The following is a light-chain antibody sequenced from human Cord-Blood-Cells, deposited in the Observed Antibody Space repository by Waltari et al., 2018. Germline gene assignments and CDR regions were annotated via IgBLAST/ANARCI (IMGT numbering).Light chain of an antibody. J-gene: IGKJ2*01. CDR3: QQYNSYSPYT. Sequence: DIQMTQSPSTLSASVGDRVTITCRASQSISSWLAWYQKRPGKAPKPWICDASSLESGVPSRLSGSGSGTEFTLTISSLQPDDFATYYGQQYNSYSPYTFGQGPSWRSN. V-gene: IGKV1-5*01. CDR2: DAS. CDR1: QSISSW.